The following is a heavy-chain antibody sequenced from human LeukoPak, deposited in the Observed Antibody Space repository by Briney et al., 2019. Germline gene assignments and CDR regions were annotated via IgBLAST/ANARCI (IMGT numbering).Heavy chain of an antibody. CDR3: ARILEGDDH. CDR2: LSYNRGYI. V-gene: IGHV3-9*01. Sequence: GGSLRLSCEASGFRFDDYAMHWVRQAPGKGLEWVSGLSYNRGYIGYADSVKGRFTISRDNAMNSLYLQMNSLRDEDTAVYYCARILEGDDHWGLGTLVTVSS. J-gene: IGHJ4*02. D-gene: IGHD2/OR15-2a*01. CDR1: GFRFDDYA.